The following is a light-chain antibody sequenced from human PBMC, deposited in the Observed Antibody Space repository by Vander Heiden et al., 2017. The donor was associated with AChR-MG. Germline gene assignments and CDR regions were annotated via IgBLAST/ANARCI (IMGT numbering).Light chain of an antibody. CDR3: VTWDSSLSAAV. Sequence: QSVLTQPPSVSAAPGQRVTISCSGSDSNIWNNFVSWYQQVPGTAPKLLGFDNNQRPSGIPDRFSHSKSGTSATLVITGLRTGDEADYYCVTWDSSLSAAVFGGGTKLTVL. J-gene: IGLJ2*01. CDR1: DSNIWNNF. CDR2: DNN. V-gene: IGLV1-51*01.